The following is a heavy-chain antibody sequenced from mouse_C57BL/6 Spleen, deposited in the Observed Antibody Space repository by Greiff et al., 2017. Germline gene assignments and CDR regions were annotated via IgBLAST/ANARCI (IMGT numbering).Heavy chain of an antibody. CDR1: GFTFSDSG. V-gene: IGHV5-17*01. CDR2: ISSGSSTH. CDR3: AKLAGAY. Sequence: EVKLVESGGGLVKPGGSLKLSCAASGFTFSDSGMPWVRQAPEKGLEWVAYISSGSSTHYYADTVQGRFTIYRDNAKNTLFLQMTSVRSEDTAMYYCAKLAGAYWGQGTMVTVSA. J-gene: IGHJ3*01.